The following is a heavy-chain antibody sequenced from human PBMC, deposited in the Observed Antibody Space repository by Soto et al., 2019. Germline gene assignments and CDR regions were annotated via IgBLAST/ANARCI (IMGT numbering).Heavy chain of an antibody. V-gene: IGHV4-30-2*01. CDR3: ARSIAAAGTHWFDP. J-gene: IGHJ5*02. Sequence: SETLSLTCAVSGGSISSGCYSWSWIRQPPGKGLEWIGYIYHSGSTYYNPSLKSRVTISVDRSKNQFSLKLSSVTAADTAVYYCARSIAAAGTHWFDPWGQGTLVTVSS. CDR2: IYHSGST. D-gene: IGHD6-13*01. CDR1: GGSISSGCYS.